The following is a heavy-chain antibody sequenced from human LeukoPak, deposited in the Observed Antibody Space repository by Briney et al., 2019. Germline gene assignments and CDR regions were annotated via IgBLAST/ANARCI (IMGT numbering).Heavy chain of an antibody. CDR1: GGSINYYY. V-gene: IGHV4-59*01. D-gene: IGHD3-22*01. CDR3: AREGGGIYDSSGYYPGTFDY. Sequence: SETLSLTCTVSGGSINYYYWSWLRQPPGKGLEWIGYVYYRGSTNYNASLKSRVTISVDTYKNQFSLKLSSVTAADTAVYYCAREGGGIYDSSGYYPGTFDYWGQGTLVTVSS. CDR2: VYYRGST. J-gene: IGHJ4*02.